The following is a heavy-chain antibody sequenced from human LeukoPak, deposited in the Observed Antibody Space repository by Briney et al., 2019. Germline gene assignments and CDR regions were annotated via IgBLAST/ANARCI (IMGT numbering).Heavy chain of an antibody. Sequence: GGSLRLSCAASGFTVSSNYMTWVRQAPGKGLEWVSVIYSGGRTYYADSVKGRFTISRDNSKNTLYLQMNSLRAEDTAVYYCAKGPYSSGWYRFDPWGQGTLVTVSS. CDR2: IYSGGRT. J-gene: IGHJ5*02. V-gene: IGHV3-53*01. CDR3: AKGPYSSGWYRFDP. D-gene: IGHD6-19*01. CDR1: GFTVSSNY.